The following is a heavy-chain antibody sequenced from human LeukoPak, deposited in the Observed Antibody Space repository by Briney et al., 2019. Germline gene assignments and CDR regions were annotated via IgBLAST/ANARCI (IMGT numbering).Heavy chain of an antibody. Sequence: HPGGSLRLSCAASGFTFSSYAMSWVRQAPGKGLEWVSAISGSGGTIYYADSVKGRFTISRDNAKNSLYLQMNSLRAEDTAVYYCARDIAGKTGTTSFDIWGQGTMVTVSS. CDR3: ARDIAGKTGTTSFDI. J-gene: IGHJ3*02. D-gene: IGHD1-1*01. V-gene: IGHV3-23*01. CDR1: GFTFSSYA. CDR2: ISGSGGTI.